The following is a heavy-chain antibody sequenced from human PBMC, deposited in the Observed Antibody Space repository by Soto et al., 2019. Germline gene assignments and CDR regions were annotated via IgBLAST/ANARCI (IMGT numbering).Heavy chain of an antibody. J-gene: IGHJ2*01. CDR3: ARDPALSWYCAL. CDR2: ISSSSSYI. CDR1: GFTFSSYS. Sequence: EVQLVESGGGLVKPGGSLRLSCAASGFTFSSYSMNWVRQAPGKGLEWVSSISSSSSYIYYADSVKGRFTISRDNAKNSVYLQMNSLRAEDTAVYYCARDPALSWYCALWGRGTLVTVSS. V-gene: IGHV3-21*01.